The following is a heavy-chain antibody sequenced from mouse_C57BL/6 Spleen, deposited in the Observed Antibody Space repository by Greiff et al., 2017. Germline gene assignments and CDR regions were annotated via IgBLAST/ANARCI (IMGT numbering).Heavy chain of an antibody. CDR3: AREGEEYYGSSPLYAMDY. V-gene: IGHV1-20*01. J-gene: IGHJ4*01. CDR2: INPYNGDT. CDR1: GYSFTGYF. D-gene: IGHD1-1*01. Sequence: EVQLQESGPELVKPGDSVKISCKASGYSFTGYFMNWVMQSHGKSLEWIGRINPYNGDTLYNQKFKGKATLTVDKSSSTAHMELRSLTSEDSAVYYCAREGEEYYGSSPLYAMDYWGQGTSVTVSS.